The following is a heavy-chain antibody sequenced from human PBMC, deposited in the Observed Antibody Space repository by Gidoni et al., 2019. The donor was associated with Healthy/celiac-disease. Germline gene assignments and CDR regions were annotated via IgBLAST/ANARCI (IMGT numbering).Heavy chain of an antibody. CDR3: ARKTWGREELNSNWFDP. CDR1: GGSISSISYY. J-gene: IGHJ5*02. D-gene: IGHD1-7*01. CDR2: IHYSGST. V-gene: IGHV4-39*01. Sequence: QLQLQESGPGLVKPSETLSLTCTGSGGSISSISYYWGWIRQPPGKGLEWIGSIHYSGSTYYNPSLKSRVTISVDTSKNQFSLKLSSVTAADTAVYYCARKTWGREELNSNWFDPWGQGTLVTVSS.